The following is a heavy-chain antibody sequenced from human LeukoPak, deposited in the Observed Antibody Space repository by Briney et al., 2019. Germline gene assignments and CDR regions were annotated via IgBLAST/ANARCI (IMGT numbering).Heavy chain of an antibody. CDR1: GFTFDDYA. CDR2: ISWNSGSI. V-gene: IGHV3-9*01. D-gene: IGHD2-15*01. CDR3: ASLGSVAATADY. Sequence: GRSLRPSCAASGFTFDDYAMHWVRQAPGKGLEWVSGISWNSGSIDYADSVKGRFTISGDNAKNSLYLQMNSLRAEDTAVYYCASLGSVAATADYWGQGTLVTVSS. J-gene: IGHJ4*02.